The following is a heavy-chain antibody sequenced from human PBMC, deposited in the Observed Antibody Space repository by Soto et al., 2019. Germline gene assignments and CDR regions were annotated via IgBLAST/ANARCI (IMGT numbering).Heavy chain of an antibody. CDR3: ARVRSHSRIVDTAMALFDY. V-gene: IGHV4-31*03. J-gene: IGHJ4*02. Sequence: QVQLQESGPGLVKPSQTLSLTCTVSGGSISSGGYYWSWIRQHPGKGLEWIGYIYYSGSTYYNPSLKSRVTISVDTSKNQFSLKLSSVTAADTAVYYCARVRSHSRIVDTAMALFDYWGQGTLVTVSS. CDR1: GGSISSGGYY. D-gene: IGHD5-18*01. CDR2: IYYSGST.